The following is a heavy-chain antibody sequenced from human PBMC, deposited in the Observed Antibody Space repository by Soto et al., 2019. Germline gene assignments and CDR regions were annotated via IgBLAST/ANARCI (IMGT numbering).Heavy chain of an antibody. CDR3: ARHDRGSDFYYYMDV. CDR1: GFTFSGIA. J-gene: IGHJ6*03. D-gene: IGHD3-3*01. V-gene: IGHV3-73*01. Sequence: GGSLRLSCAASGFTFSGIAVHWVRQVSGKGLEWIGRIRSEAKSYATTYAASLKGRVTLSRDDSKSTAYLQMNSLKTEDTAVYYCARHDRGSDFYYYMDVWGKGTTVTVSS. CDR2: IRSEAKSYAT.